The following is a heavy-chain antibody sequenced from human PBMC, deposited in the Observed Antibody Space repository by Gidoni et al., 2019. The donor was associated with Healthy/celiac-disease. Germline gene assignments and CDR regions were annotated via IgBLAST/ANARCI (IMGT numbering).Heavy chain of an antibody. CDR1: GRSLRSRRYY. D-gene: IGHD2-8*02. J-gene: IGHJ5*02. Sequence: LQLQASGPGLVHPSATLYLTCTVSGRSLRSRRYYWVWIRQPPGKGLEWIGSIYYRGSTDYNPALKSRGTISVDTAKNQFSLKLSSVTAADTAVDYCARLYCTGGVCHNWFDPWGQGTLVTVSS. CDR3: ARLYCTGGVCHNWFDP. CDR2: IYYRGST. V-gene: IGHV4-39*01.